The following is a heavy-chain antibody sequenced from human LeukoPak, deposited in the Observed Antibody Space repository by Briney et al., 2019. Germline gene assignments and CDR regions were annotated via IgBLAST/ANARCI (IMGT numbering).Heavy chain of an antibody. CDR3: ARAEGAPPSKHYYYGMDV. J-gene: IGHJ6*02. CDR1: GGSISSYY. D-gene: IGHD1-26*01. V-gene: IGHV4-59*01. CDR2: IYYSGST. Sequence: SETLSHTCTVSGGSISSYYWSWMRPPPGKGLEWIGYIYYSGSTNYKPPLKSRVTISVDTSKNQCSLKLSSVTAADTAVYYCARAEGAPPSKHYYYGMDVWGQGTTVTVSS.